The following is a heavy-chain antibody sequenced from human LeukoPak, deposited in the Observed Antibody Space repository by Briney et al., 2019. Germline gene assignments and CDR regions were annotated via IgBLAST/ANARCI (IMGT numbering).Heavy chain of an antibody. CDR3: AREATYYYGSGSPLHGMDV. CDR1: GGSISSGDYY. J-gene: IGHJ6*02. Sequence: SQTLSLTCTVSGGSISSGDYYWSWIRQPPGKGLEWIGYIYYCGSTYYNPSLKSRVTISVDTSKNQFSLKLSSVTAADTAVYYCAREATYYYGSGSPLHGMDVWGQGTTVTVSS. V-gene: IGHV4-30-4*01. D-gene: IGHD3-10*01. CDR2: IYYCGST.